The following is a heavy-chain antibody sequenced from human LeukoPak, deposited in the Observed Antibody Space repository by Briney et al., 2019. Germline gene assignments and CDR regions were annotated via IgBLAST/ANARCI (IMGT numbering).Heavy chain of an antibody. CDR3: ARRSSSYGLYYFDY. CDR2: IYYSGST. J-gene: IGHJ4*02. V-gene: IGHV4-59*01. CDR1: GGSISSYY. Sequence: PSETLSLTCTVSGGSISSYYWSWIRQPPGKGLEWTGYIYYSGSTNYNPSLKSRVTISVDTSKNQFSLKLSSVTAADTAVYYCARRSSSYGLYYFDYWGQGTLVTVSS. D-gene: IGHD6-13*01.